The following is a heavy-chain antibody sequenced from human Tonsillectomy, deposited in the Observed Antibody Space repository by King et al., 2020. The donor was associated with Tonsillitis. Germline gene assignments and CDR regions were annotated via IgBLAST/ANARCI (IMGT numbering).Heavy chain of an antibody. CDR1: GFTLRNYW. J-gene: IGHJ4*02. V-gene: IGHV3-74*01. CDR3: ARESSGVQWAPLDY. CDR2: LNSYVSST. D-gene: IGHD6-19*01. Sequence: VQLVESGGGLVQPGGSLRLSCAFSGFTLRNYWMHWVRQAPGKGLVWVSRLNSYVSSTRYADSVKGRFTISRDNAKNTLSLQMNSLRAEDTAVYYCARESSGVQWAPLDYGGQGTLVTVAS.